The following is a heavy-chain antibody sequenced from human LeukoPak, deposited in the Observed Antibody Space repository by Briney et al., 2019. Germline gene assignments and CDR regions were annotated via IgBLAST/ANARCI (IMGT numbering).Heavy chain of an antibody. Sequence: ASVKVSCKASGYTFTGYYMHWVRQAPGQGLEWMGWINPNSGGTNYAQKFQGRVTMTRDTSISTAYMELSRLRSDDTAVYYCARDPGGCCSSTSCFPADWGQGTLVTVSS. D-gene: IGHD2-2*01. CDR1: GYTFTGYY. J-gene: IGHJ4*02. V-gene: IGHV1-2*02. CDR2: INPNSGGT. CDR3: ARDPGGCCSSTSCFPAD.